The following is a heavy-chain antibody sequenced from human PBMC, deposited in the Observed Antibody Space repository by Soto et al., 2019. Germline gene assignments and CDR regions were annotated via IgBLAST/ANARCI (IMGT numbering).Heavy chain of an antibody. J-gene: IGHJ5*02. CDR3: ASIYDSSGYYYGNNWFDP. Sequence: SETLSLTCTVSGGPFSRGGYYWSWIRQHPGKGLECIGYIFYTGSTYYNPTLKSRVTMSVDTSKRQFSLNLSSLTAADTAVYYCASIYDSSGYYYGNNWFDPWGQGTLVTVSS. CDR1: GGPFSRGGYY. CDR2: IFYTGST. D-gene: IGHD3-22*01. V-gene: IGHV4-31*03.